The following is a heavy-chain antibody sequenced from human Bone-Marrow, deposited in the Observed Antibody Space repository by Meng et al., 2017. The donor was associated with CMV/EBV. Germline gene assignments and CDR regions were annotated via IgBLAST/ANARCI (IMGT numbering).Heavy chain of an antibody. Sequence: LSLTCAASGFTFSSYSMNWVRQAPGKGLEWVSYISSSSSTIYYADSVKGRFTISRDNAKNSLYLQMNSLRAEDTAVYYCARERNVVVVAKDFRKPQPIEPIDYWGQGTLVTVSS. D-gene: IGHD2-15*01. V-gene: IGHV3-48*04. CDR1: GFTFSSYS. J-gene: IGHJ4*02. CDR3: ARERNVVVVAKDFRKPQPIEPIDY. CDR2: ISSSSSTI.